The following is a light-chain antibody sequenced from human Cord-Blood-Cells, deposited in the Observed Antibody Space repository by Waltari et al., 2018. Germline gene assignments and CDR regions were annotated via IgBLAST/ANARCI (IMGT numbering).Light chain of an antibody. CDR3: SSYTSSSTPVV. V-gene: IGLV2-14*01. CDR1: SSDVGGYNY. CDR2: EVS. J-gene: IGLJ2*01. Sequence: QSALTQPVSVSGSPGQSITISCTGTSSDVGGYNYVSWYQQNTGKAPKLRIYEVSNRPSGVSNRFSSSKSGNTASLTISGLQAEDEADYYCSSYTSSSTPVVFGGGTKLTGL.